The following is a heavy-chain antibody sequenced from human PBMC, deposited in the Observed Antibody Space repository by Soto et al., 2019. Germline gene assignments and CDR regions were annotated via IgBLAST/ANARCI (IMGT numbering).Heavy chain of an antibody. Sequence: LRLSCAASGFTFSSYSMNWVRQAPGKGLEWVSSISSSSSYIYYADSVKGRFTISRDNAKNSLYLQMNSLRAEDTAVYYCARDADVLRYFDWLLPALPMDVWGQGTTVTVSS. CDR3: ARDADVLRYFDWLLPALPMDV. CDR1: GFTFSSYS. D-gene: IGHD3-9*01. CDR2: ISSSSSYI. J-gene: IGHJ6*02. V-gene: IGHV3-21*01.